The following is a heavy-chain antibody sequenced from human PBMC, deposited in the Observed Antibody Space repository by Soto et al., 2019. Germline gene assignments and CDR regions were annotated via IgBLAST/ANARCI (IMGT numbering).Heavy chain of an antibody. CDR2: LSNNGINA. D-gene: IGHD6-19*01. CDR1: GFTFSTYT. CDR3: AREWSIAGAAPGY. V-gene: IGHV3-30-3*01. J-gene: IGHJ4*02. Sequence: QVELVESGGGVVQPGRSLRLSCAASGFTFSTYTMHWVRQAPGKGLEWVAALSNNGINADYADSVKGRFTISRDNSKNPLFLQMKRLGGEDTGWYLCAREWSIAGAAPGYWGQGTLVTVSS.